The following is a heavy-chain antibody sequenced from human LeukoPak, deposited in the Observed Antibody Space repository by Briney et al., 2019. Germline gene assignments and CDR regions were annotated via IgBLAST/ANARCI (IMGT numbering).Heavy chain of an antibody. Sequence: KPGGSLRLSCAASGFTFRDYYMNWIRQAPGKGLEWVSYISSSGSGIYNADSVKGRFTISRDNAKNSLYLQMNSLRAEDTAVYYCARAFNDGFDIWGQGTVVTVSS. CDR1: GFTFRDYY. CDR2: ISSSGSGI. J-gene: IGHJ3*02. V-gene: IGHV3-11*04. CDR3: ARAFNDGFDI.